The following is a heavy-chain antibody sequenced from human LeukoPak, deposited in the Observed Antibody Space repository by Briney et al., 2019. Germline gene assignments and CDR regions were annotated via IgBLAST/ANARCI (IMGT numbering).Heavy chain of an antibody. CDR2: VFYPGST. D-gene: IGHD6-13*01. V-gene: IGHV4-59*11. CDR1: GGPIDRHY. CDR3: ASRPAGSTWYGVFDY. Sequence: SETLCLTCTVSGGPIDRHYWSWIRQPPGKGLEWIGYVFYPGSTNYNPSLKSRVTMSLDTSRDQFSLRLTSVTAADTAIYYCASRPAGSTWYGVFDYWSQGTLVTVSS. J-gene: IGHJ4*02.